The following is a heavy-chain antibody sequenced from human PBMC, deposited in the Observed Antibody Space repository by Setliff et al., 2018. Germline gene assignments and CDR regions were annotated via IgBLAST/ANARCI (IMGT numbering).Heavy chain of an antibody. J-gene: IGHJ3*02. CDR2: INYSGST. V-gene: IGHV4-31*03. Sequence: SETLSLTCTVSGGSISGGGYYWSWIRQHPRKGLEWIGYINYSGSTNYTPSLKSRVTLSVDTSRNHFSLKLNSVTAADTAVYYCARSGYYSIDAFDIWGQGTMVTVSS. D-gene: IGHD3-22*01. CDR1: GGSISGGGYY. CDR3: ARSGYYSIDAFDI.